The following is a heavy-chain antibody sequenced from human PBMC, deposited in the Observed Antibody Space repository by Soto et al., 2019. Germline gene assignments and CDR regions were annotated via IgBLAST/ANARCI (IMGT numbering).Heavy chain of an antibody. CDR1: GFTVSSNY. CDR2: IYSGGST. Sequence: EVQLVETGGGLIQPGGSLRLSCAASGFTVSSNYMSWVRQAPGKGLEWVSVIYSGGSTYYADSVKGRFTISRDNSKNTLYLQVNSLRAEDTAVYYCARRGGYYYDSSGYYGDWYFDLWGRGTLVTVSS. D-gene: IGHD3-22*01. J-gene: IGHJ2*01. V-gene: IGHV3-53*02. CDR3: ARRGGYYYDSSGYYGDWYFDL.